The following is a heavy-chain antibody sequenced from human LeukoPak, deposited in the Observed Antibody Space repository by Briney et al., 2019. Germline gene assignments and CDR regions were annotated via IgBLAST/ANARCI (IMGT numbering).Heavy chain of an antibody. J-gene: IGHJ4*02. D-gene: IGHD3-22*01. V-gene: IGHV1-69*05. Sequence: ASVKVSCKASGGTFSSYAISWVRQAPGQGLEWMGGIIPIFGTANYAQKFQGRVTITTDESTSTAYMELRSLRSDDTAVYYCARDLYDSSGYYYGYWGQGTLVTVSS. CDR1: GGTFSSYA. CDR2: IIPIFGTA. CDR3: ARDLYDSSGYYYGY.